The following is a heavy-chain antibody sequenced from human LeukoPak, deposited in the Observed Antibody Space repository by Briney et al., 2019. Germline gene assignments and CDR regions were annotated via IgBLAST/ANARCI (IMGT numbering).Heavy chain of an antibody. CDR2: IRYDGSNK. CDR3: AKGGRYLDYYYYYMDV. V-gene: IGHV3-30*02. D-gene: IGHD3-16*01. J-gene: IGHJ6*03. Sequence: GGSLRLSCAASGFTFSSYGMHWVRQAPGKGLEWVAFIRYDGSNKYYADSVKGRFTISRDNSKNTLSLQMSSLRAEDTAVYHCAKGGRYLDYYYYYMDVWGKGTTVTFSS. CDR1: GFTFSSYG.